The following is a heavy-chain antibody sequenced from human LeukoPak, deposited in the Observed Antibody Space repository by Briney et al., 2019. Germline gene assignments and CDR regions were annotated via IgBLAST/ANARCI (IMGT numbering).Heavy chain of an antibody. CDR1: GYTLTSYY. V-gene: IGHV1-46*01. Sequence: ASVKVSCRASGYTLTSYYLHWVRQAPGQGLEWMGIINPSGGSTSHAQKFQGRVTMTRDTSASTVYMELSSLRSEDTAVDYCASASQYGMDVCGQGQTVTVSS. J-gene: IGHJ6*02. CDR2: INPSGGST. CDR3: ASASQYGMDV.